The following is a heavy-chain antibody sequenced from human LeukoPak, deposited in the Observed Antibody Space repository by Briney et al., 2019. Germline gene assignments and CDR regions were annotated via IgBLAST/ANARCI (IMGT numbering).Heavy chain of an antibody. Sequence: GGSLRLSCAASGFTFSSYAMHWVRQTPGKGLEWVANIKQTGSEKYYADSVKGRFTISRANSKSSLYLQMNRLRADDTAVYYCARDGGDSGDYSYFELWGRGTLVTVSS. D-gene: IGHD3-10*01. CDR3: ARDGGDSGDYSYFEL. J-gene: IGHJ2*01. V-gene: IGHV3-7*01. CDR1: GFTFSSYA. CDR2: IKQTGSEK.